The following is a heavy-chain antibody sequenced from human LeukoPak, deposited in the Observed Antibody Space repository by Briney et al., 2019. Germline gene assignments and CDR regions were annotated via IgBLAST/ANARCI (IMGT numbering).Heavy chain of an antibody. CDR1: GGSISSYY. CDR3: ASSTGWPGFDN. CDR2: IYKSGST. J-gene: IGHJ4*02. V-gene: IGHV4-59*01. D-gene: IGHD6-19*01. Sequence: PSETLSLTCTVSGGSISSYYCSWVRQPPGKGPEWIGYIYKSGSTKYNLSLRSRVTISGDTSKNQFSLKLSSVTAADTAVYYCASSTGWPGFDNWGQGTLITVSS.